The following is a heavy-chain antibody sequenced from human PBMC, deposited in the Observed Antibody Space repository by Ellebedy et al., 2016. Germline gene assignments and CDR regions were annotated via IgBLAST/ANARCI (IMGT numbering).Heavy chain of an antibody. CDR2: ISAGGDNT. D-gene: IGHD3/OR15-3a*01. CDR1: GGAFSGYY. J-gene: IGHJ4*02. CDR3: RHGHYADY. Sequence: ETLSLTXDVYGGAFSGYYWSWIRQSPGKGLEWVSTISAGGDNTQFADSVKGRFTVSRDNSRNTVYLQMNDLRVEDTALYYCRHGHYADYWGQGTLVTVSS. V-gene: IGHV3-23*01.